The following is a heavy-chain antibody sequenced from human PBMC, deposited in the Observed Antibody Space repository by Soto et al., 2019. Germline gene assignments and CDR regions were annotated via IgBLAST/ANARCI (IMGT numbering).Heavy chain of an antibody. D-gene: IGHD2-2*01. V-gene: IGHV3-48*03. CDR2: ISSSGSTI. Sequence: GESLKISCAASGFTFSSYEMNWVRQAPGKGLEWVSYISSSGSTIYYADSVKGRFTISRDNAKNSLYLQMNSLRAEDTAVYYCARDRHIVVVPAATADFDAFDIWGQGTMVTVSS. J-gene: IGHJ3*02. CDR3: ARDRHIVVVPAATADFDAFDI. CDR1: GFTFSSYE.